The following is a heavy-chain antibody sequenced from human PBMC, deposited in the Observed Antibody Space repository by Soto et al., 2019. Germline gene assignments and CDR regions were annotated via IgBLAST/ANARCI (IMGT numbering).Heavy chain of an antibody. J-gene: IGHJ1*01. CDR2: IYYSGST. Sequence: SLTCTVSGGSISSYYWSWIRQPPGKGLEWIGYIYYSGSTNYNPSLKSRVTISVDTSKNQFSLKLSSVTAADTAVYYCATRGYSGYDEYFQHWGQGTLVTVSS. CDR1: GGSISSYY. CDR3: ATRGYSGYDEYFQH. V-gene: IGHV4-59*01. D-gene: IGHD5-12*01.